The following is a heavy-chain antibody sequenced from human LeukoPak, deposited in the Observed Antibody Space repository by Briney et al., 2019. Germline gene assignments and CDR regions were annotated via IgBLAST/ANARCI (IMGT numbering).Heavy chain of an antibody. CDR1: GGSISSYC. Sequence: SETLSLTCTVSGGSISSYCWSWIRQPPGKGLEWIGYMFHSGSYNYNSPLKSRVTISVDTSKSRVSLKLSSVTAADTAVYYCARVAYSDGYTFFDYWGQGTLVTVSS. CDR2: MFHSGSY. J-gene: IGHJ4*02. D-gene: IGHD5-18*01. V-gene: IGHV4-59*01. CDR3: ARVAYSDGYTFFDY.